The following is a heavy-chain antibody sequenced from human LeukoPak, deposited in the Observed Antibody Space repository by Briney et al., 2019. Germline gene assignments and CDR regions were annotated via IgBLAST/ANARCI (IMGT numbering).Heavy chain of an antibody. CDR3: AKSLGAAGLFDY. CDR1: GLNFDDSA. D-gene: IGHD4/OR15-4a*01. Sequence: GGSLRLSCVASGLNFDDSAMHWVRHAPGKGLEWVSLISADGGSTFSADSVKGRFTISRDNSKNSLYLQMNSLRTEDTAWYYCAKSLGAAGLFDYWGQGTLVTVFS. J-gene: IGHJ4*02. CDR2: ISADGGST. V-gene: IGHV3-43*02.